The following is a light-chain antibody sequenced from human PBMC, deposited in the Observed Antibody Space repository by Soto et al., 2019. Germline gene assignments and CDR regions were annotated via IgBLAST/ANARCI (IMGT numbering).Light chain of an antibody. CDR1: QTLLYSSNNKNY. CDR2: WAS. Sequence: DIVMTQSPDSLAVSLGETATINCKSSQTLLYSSNNKNYLAWHQQKPGQPPKLLIYWASTRESGVPDRFSGSGSGTDFTLTITSLQAEDVAVYYCQQYYSTPFTFGQGTKLEIK. J-gene: IGKJ2*01. V-gene: IGKV4-1*01. CDR3: QQYYSTPFT.